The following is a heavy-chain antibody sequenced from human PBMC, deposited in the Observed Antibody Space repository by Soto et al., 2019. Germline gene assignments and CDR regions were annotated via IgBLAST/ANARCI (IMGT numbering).Heavy chain of an antibody. CDR1: GFTFSSYG. J-gene: IGHJ6*02. Sequence: PGGSLRLSCAASGFTFSSYGMRWVRQAPGKGLEWVAVISYDGSNKYYEDSVKGRFTISRDNSKNTLYLQMNSLRAEDTAVYYFAKEKSVLLWFGTQHYGMDVWGQGTTVTVSS. CDR3: AKEKSVLLWFGTQHYGMDV. D-gene: IGHD3-10*01. V-gene: IGHV3-30*18. CDR2: ISYDGSNK.